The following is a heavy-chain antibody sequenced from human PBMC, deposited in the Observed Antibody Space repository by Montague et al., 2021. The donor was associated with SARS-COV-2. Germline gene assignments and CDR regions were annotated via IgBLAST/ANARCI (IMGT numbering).Heavy chain of an antibody. Sequence: SLRLSCAASGFTFDDYAMHWIRQAPGKGLEWVSGISWNSGSIGYADSVKGRFTNSRDNAKNSLYLQMNSLRAEDTALYYCAKLTAYYYDSSVQDFWGQGTLVTVSS. CDR3: AKLTAYYYDSSVQDF. V-gene: IGHV3-9*01. J-gene: IGHJ4*02. D-gene: IGHD3-22*01. CDR1: GFTFDDYA. CDR2: ISWNSGSI.